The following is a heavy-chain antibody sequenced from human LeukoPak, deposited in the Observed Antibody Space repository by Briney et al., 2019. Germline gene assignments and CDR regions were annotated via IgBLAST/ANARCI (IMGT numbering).Heavy chain of an antibody. Sequence: SETLSLTCTVSGGSVSSSHYWGWIRQPPGKGLAWIGSIYYGGITYYNPSLRSRVTILLDTSKKQFSLTLRSVTAADTAVYYCARYEEWLCLDYWGQGTLVTVSS. V-gene: IGHV4-39*07. CDR2: IYYGGIT. J-gene: IGHJ4*02. CDR1: GGSVSSSHY. D-gene: IGHD2-2*01. CDR3: ARYEEWLCLDY.